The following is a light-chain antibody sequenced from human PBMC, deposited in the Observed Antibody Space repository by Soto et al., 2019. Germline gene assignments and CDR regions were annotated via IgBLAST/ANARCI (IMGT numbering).Light chain of an antibody. CDR1: SSDVGGYNH. Sequence: QSALTQPASVSGSPGQSITISCTGTSSDVGGYNHVSWYQQLPGTAPKLLIFSDNLRPSGVPDRFSASKSGTSASLAISGLQSADEAVYYCAAWDDSLNGPLFGGGTKLTVL. V-gene: IGLV1-44*01. CDR3: AAWDDSLNGPL. CDR2: SDN. J-gene: IGLJ2*01.